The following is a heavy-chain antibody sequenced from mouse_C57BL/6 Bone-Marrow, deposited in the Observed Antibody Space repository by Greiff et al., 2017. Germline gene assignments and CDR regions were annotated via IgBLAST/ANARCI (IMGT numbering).Heavy chain of an antibody. J-gene: IGHJ2*01. CDR2: ISSGGSYT. Sequence: DVQLVESGGDLVKPGGSLKLSCAASGFTFSSYGMSWVRQTPDKRLEWVATISSGGSYTYYPDSVKGRFTISRDNAKNTLYLQMSSLKSEDTAMYYCARQRGCYGYDGGYFFDYWGQGTTLTVSS. CDR3: ARQRGCYGYDGGYFFDY. V-gene: IGHV5-6*01. D-gene: IGHD2-2*01. CDR1: GFTFSSYG.